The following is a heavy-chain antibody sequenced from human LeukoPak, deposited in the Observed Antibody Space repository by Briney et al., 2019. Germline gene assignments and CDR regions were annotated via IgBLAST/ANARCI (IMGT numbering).Heavy chain of an antibody. Sequence: SQTLSLTCAISGDSVSSNSAAWNWIRQYPSRGLEWLGRTYYRSKWYNDYAVSVKSRITINPDTSKNQFSLQLNSVTPEDTAVYYCAREAAAAGPDAFDIWGQGTMVTVSS. D-gene: IGHD6-13*01. V-gene: IGHV6-1*01. J-gene: IGHJ3*02. CDR2: TYYRSKWYN. CDR1: GDSVSSNSAA. CDR3: AREAAAAGPDAFDI.